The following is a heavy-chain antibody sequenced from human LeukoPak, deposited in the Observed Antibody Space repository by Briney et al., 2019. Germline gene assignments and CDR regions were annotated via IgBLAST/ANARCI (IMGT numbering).Heavy chain of an antibody. Sequence: PGRSLRPSCAASGFTFSSYAMHWVRQAPGKGLEWVAVISYDGSNKYYADSVKGRFTISRDNSKNTLYLQMNSLRAEDTAVYYCARGVYGSGSYLLYYWGQGTLVTVSS. V-gene: IGHV3-30-3*01. CDR1: GFTFSSYA. D-gene: IGHD3-10*01. CDR3: ARGVYGSGSYLLYY. J-gene: IGHJ4*02. CDR2: ISYDGSNK.